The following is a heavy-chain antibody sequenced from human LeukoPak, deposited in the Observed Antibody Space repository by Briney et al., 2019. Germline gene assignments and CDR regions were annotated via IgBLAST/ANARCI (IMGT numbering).Heavy chain of an antibody. D-gene: IGHD3-22*01. V-gene: IGHV3-48*04. J-gene: IGHJ5*02. CDR3: AKDLVYYDTTGSARGLFDP. Sequence: GGSLRLSCAASGFAFSRYWMHWVRQAPGKGLEWVSYISSSGSTIYYADSVKGRFTISRDNAKNSLYLQMNSLRAEDTAVYYCAKDLVYYDTTGSARGLFDPWGQGTLVTVSS. CDR2: ISSSGSTI. CDR1: GFAFSRYW.